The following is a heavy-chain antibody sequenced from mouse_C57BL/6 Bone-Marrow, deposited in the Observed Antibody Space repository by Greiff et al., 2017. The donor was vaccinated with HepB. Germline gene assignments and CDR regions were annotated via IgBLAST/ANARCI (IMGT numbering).Heavy chain of an antibody. J-gene: IGHJ2*01. Sequence: VQLPPSGPALVPPGASFPLSFPASCSPFPRSCLPWFPQLPGQGLEWLFNITPSHGGTNYNEKFKSKATLTVDKSSSTAYMQLSSLTSEDSAVYYCANGGSSLYYFDYWGQGTTLTVSS. CDR1: CSPFPRSC. V-gene: IGHV1-53*01. D-gene: IGHD1-1*01. CDR3: ANGGSSLYYFDY. CDR2: ITPSHGGT.